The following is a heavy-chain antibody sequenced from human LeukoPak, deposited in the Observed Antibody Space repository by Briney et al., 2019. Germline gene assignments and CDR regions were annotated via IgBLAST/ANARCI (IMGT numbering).Heavy chain of an antibody. CDR1: GGSISSYY. D-gene: IGHD3-16*01. V-gene: IGHV4-59*01. Sequence: PSETLSPTCTVSGGSISSYYWSWIRQPPGKGLEWIGYIYYSGSTNYNPSLKSRVTISVDTSKNQFSLKLSSVTAADTAVYYCASSRWTFYFDYWGQGTLVTVSS. J-gene: IGHJ4*02. CDR3: ASSRWTFYFDY. CDR2: IYYSGST.